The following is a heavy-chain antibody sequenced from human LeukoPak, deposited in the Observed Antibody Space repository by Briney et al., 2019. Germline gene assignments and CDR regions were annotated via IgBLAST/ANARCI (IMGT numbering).Heavy chain of an antibody. CDR2: MNPRSGNK. V-gene: IGHV1-8*01. J-gene: IGHJ4*02. D-gene: IGHD3-22*01. CDR3: ARDAQYSSAWNFDY. Sequence: ASVRVSCKASGYTFSNYDINWVRQATGQGLEWVGWMNPRSGNKGYVDKFQGRVSMTVDTSINTAYLELSGLRSEDTAVYFCARDAQYSSAWNFDYWGQGTVVTVSS. CDR1: GYTFSNYD.